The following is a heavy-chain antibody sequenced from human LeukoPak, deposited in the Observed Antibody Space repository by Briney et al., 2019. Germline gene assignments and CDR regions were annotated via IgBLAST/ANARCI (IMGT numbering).Heavy chain of an antibody. CDR3: ARGDYGDYSSVVWFDP. CDR1: GYTFTSYD. CDR2: MNPNSGNT. J-gene: IGHJ5*02. Sequence: APVKVSCKASGYTFTSYDINWVRQATGQGLEWMGWMNPNSGNTGYAQKFQGRVTMTRNTSISTAYMELSSLRSEDTAVYYCARGDYGDYSSVVWFDPWGQGTLVTVSS. D-gene: IGHD4-17*01. V-gene: IGHV1-8*01.